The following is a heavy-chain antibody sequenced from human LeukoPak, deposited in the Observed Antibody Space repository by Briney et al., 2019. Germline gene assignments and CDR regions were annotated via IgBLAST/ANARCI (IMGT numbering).Heavy chain of an antibody. D-gene: IGHD4-23*01. Sequence: PGGSLRLSCAASGFTFSSFSMHWVRQAPGNGLEWVAVISNDGSHRYYADSVKGRFTTSRDNSKNTLSLEMNTLRPEDTALFYCARDPNRLADYGGDYFDHWGQGTLVTVSS. J-gene: IGHJ4*02. V-gene: IGHV3-30*04. CDR3: ARDPNRLADYGGDYFDH. CDR1: GFTFSSFS. CDR2: ISNDGSHR.